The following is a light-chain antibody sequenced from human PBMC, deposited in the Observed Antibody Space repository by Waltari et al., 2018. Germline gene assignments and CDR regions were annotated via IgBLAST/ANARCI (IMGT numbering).Light chain of an antibody. CDR3: QQLNSYPSWT. J-gene: IGKJ1*01. Sequence: IPLTQSPSSLSASVGDRVTITCRASQGISSYLAWYQQKPGKAPNLLIYAASTLQSGVPSRFSGSGSGTDFTLTISSLQPEDFATYYCQQLNSYPSWTFGQGTKVEIK. CDR1: QGISSY. CDR2: AAS. V-gene: IGKV1-9*01.